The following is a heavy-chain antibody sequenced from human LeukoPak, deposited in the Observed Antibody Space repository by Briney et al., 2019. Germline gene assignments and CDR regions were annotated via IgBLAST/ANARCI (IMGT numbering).Heavy chain of an antibody. V-gene: IGHV3-23*01. CDR1: GFTFSSFA. Sequence: GGSLRLSCAASGFTFSSFAMSWVRQAPGKGQEWVSGISGSGGDTYYADSVKGRFTISRDNAKNTLSLQMNRLRVEDTAVYYCAKEGGSGFYYSFDYWGQGTPVTVSS. CDR2: ISGSGGDT. D-gene: IGHD3-22*01. J-gene: IGHJ4*02. CDR3: AKEGGSGFYYSFDY.